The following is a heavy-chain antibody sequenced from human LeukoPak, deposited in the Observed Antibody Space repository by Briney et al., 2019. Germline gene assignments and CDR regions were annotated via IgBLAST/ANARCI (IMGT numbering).Heavy chain of an antibody. Sequence: ASVKVSCKASGGTFSSYAISWVRQAPGQGLEWMGRIIPILGIANYAQKFQGRVTITADKSTSTAYVELSSLRSEDTAVYYCARGDASSYYYDSSAFDYWGQGTLVTVSS. J-gene: IGHJ4*02. D-gene: IGHD3-22*01. CDR3: ARGDASSYYYDSSAFDY. V-gene: IGHV1-69*04. CDR2: IIPILGIA. CDR1: GGTFSSYA.